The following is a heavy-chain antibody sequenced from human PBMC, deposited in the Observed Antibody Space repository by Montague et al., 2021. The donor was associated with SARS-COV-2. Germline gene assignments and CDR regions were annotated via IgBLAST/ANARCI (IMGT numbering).Heavy chain of an antibody. CDR2: INSDVSIT. V-gene: IGHV3-74*01. Sequence: SLRLSCAASGFTFSSYWMHWVRQAPGKGLVWVSRINSDVSITNYADSVKGRFTISRDNARNTLYPQMNSLRDDDTAVYYCARETIVPAAIGYYYYMDVWGKGTPVTVSS. CDR3: ARETIVPAAIGYYYYMDV. J-gene: IGHJ6*03. D-gene: IGHD2-2*01. CDR1: GFTFSSYW.